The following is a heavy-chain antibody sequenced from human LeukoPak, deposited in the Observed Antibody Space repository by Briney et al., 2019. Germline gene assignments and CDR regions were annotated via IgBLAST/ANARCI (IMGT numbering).Heavy chain of an antibody. Sequence: SETLFLTCTVSGGSISSGSYYWSWIRQPAGKGLEWIGRIYTSGSTNYNPSLKSRVTISVDTSKNQFSLKLSSVTAADTAVYYCARVRYCSSTSCYGVYYMDVWGKGTTVTVSS. CDR3: ARVRYCSSTSCYGVYYMDV. D-gene: IGHD2-2*01. CDR2: IYTSGST. J-gene: IGHJ6*03. V-gene: IGHV4-61*02. CDR1: GGSISSGSYY.